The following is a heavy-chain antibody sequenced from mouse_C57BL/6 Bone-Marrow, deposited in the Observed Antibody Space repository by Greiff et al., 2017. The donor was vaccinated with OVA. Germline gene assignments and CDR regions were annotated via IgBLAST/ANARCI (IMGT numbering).Heavy chain of an antibody. Sequence: QVQLQQSGPGLVQPSQSLSITCTVSGFSLTSYGVHWVRQPPGKGLEWLGVIWSGGSTDYNAAFISRLSISKDNSKSQVFFKMNSLQADDTAIYYCAKFITTVVRVHYYAMDYWGQGTSVTVSS. V-gene: IGHV2-4*01. CDR3: AKFITTVVRVHYYAMDY. D-gene: IGHD1-1*01. CDR2: IWSGGST. CDR1: GFSLTSYG. J-gene: IGHJ4*01.